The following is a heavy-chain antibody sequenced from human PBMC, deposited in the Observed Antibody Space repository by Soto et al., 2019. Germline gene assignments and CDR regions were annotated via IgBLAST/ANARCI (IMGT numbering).Heavy chain of an antibody. D-gene: IGHD7-27*01. CDR1: GGSFSGYY. V-gene: IGHV4-34*01. CDR2: IKHSGST. J-gene: IGHJ4*02. CDR3: ARGWGRIFDY. Sequence: QVQLQQWGAGLLKPSETLSLTCAVYGGSFSGYYWNWIRQPPGKGLEWIGEIKHSGSTNYNPSLKSRVTLSVDTSKNQFSLKLSSVPAADTAVYYCARGWGRIFDYWGQGTLVTVSS.